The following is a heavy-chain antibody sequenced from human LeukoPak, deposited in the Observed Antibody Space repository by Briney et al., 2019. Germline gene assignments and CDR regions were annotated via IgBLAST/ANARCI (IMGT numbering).Heavy chain of an antibody. J-gene: IGHJ4*02. Sequence: PGGSLRLSCAGSGFTFGDYAIHWVRQAPGKGLEWVSGISGSGTNTYYADSVKGRSTISRDNSKNTLYVQMNSLRANDTAIYYCAKEVTSSGWPLAYWGQGALVTVSS. CDR3: AKEVTSSGWPLAY. D-gene: IGHD6-19*01. CDR2: ISGSGTNT. V-gene: IGHV3-23*01. CDR1: GFTFGDYA.